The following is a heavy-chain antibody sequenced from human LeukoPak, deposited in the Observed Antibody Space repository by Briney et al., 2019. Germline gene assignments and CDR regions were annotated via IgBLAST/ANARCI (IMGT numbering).Heavy chain of an antibody. CDR2: IKQDGSEK. CDR3: ARVMYYYDSSGYYYVGPFDY. CDR1: GFTFSSYW. V-gene: IGHV3-7*01. J-gene: IGHJ4*02. D-gene: IGHD3-22*01. Sequence: GGSLRLSCAASGFTFSSYWMSWVRQAPGKGLEWVANIKQDGSEKYYVDSVKGRFTISRDNAKNSLYLQMNSLRAEDTAVYYCARVMYYYDSSGYYYVGPFDYWGQGTLVTVSS.